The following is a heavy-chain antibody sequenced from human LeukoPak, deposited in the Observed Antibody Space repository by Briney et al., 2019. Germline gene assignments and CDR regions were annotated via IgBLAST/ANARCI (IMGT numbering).Heavy chain of an antibody. D-gene: IGHD2-15*01. CDR1: GFTFSDYY. Sequence: GGSLRLSCAASGFTFSDYYMSWIRQAPGKGLEWVSYISSSSSTIYYADSVKGRFTISRDNAKNSLYLQMNSLRVEDTAVYYCARYCSGGSCQLEVAFDIWGQGTMVTVSS. CDR3: ARYCSGGSCQLEVAFDI. V-gene: IGHV3-11*01. J-gene: IGHJ3*02. CDR2: ISSSSSTI.